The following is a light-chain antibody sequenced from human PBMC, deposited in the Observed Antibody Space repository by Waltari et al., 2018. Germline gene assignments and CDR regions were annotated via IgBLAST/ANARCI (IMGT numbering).Light chain of an antibody. V-gene: IGKV3-11*01. CDR2: HAS. CDR1: QSVSSY. J-gene: IGKJ5*01. CDR3: QQRSDWPPLT. Sequence: EIVLTQSRATLSLSPGERATVHCRASQSVSSYLAWYQQKPGQPPRLLIYHASTRATGIPARFSGRGSGTDFTLIITNVEPEDFAVYYCQQRSDWPPLTFGQGTRLEIK.